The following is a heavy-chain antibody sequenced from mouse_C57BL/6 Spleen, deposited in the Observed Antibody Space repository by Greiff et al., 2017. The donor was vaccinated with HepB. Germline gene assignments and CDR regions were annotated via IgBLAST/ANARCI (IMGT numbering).Heavy chain of an antibody. CDR3: ARRDGGSYGYFDV. CDR1: GYAFSSSW. CDR2: IYPGDGDT. V-gene: IGHV1-82*01. Sequence: VQLQQSGPELVKPGASVKISCKASGYAFSSSWMNWVKQRPGKGLEWIGRIYPGDGDTNYNGKFKGKATLTADKSSSTAYMQLSSLTSEDSAVYFCARRDGGSYGYFDVWGTGTTVTVSS. D-gene: IGHD1-1*02. J-gene: IGHJ1*03.